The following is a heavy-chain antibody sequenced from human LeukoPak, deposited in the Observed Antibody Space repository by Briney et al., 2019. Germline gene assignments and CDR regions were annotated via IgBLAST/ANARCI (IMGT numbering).Heavy chain of an antibody. D-gene: IGHD3-10*01. V-gene: IGHV4-30-2*01. CDR3: ARVYGSGRRSGGNWFDP. CDR1: SGSISSGGYS. Sequence: SQTLSLTCAVSSGSISSGGYSWSWIRQPPGKGLEWIGYIYHSGSTYYNPSLKSRVTISVDRSKNQFSLKLSSVTAADTAVYYCARVYGSGRRSGGNWFDPWGQGTLVTVSS. CDR2: IYHSGST. J-gene: IGHJ5*02.